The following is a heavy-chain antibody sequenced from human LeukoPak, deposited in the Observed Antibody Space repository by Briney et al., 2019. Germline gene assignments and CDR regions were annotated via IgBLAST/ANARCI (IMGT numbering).Heavy chain of an antibody. CDR2: IVPIFDKS. Sequence: SVKVSCKASGGTFSTYAINWVRQDPGQGLEWMGAIVPIFDKSNYAQKFQGRLTITADKSTSTVYMELSSLRSEDTAVYCARDSEHFGEGDMDVWGKGTTVIVPS. J-gene: IGHJ6*03. V-gene: IGHV1-69*06. CDR3: ARDSEHFGEGDMDV. CDR1: GGTFSTYA. D-gene: IGHD3-10*01.